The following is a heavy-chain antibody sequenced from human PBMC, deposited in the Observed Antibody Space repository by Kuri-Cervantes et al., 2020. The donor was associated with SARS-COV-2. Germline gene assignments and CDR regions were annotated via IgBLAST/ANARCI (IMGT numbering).Heavy chain of an antibody. J-gene: IGHJ6*03. Sequence: ETLSLTCAASGFTFSSYAMSWVRQAPGEGLEWVSAISGSGGSTYYADSVKGRFTISRDNSKNTLYLQMNSLRAEDTAVYYCAKASLVGYYYYYMDVWGKGTTVTVSS. CDR3: AKASLVGYYYYYMDV. CDR2: ISGSGGST. V-gene: IGHV3-23*01. CDR1: GFTFSSYA. D-gene: IGHD1-26*01.